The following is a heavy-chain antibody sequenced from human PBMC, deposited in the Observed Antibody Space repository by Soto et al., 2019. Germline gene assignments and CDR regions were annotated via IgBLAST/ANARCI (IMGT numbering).Heavy chain of an antibody. CDR1: GGSISSYY. CDR3: AVDGLVGWLDP. Sequence: QVQLQESGPGLVKPSETLSLTCTVSGGSISSYYWSWIRQPAGKGLEWIGYIYYSGSTNYNPSLKSRVTISVDKSKNQFSLKLSSVTAADTAVYYCAVDGLVGWLDPWGQGTLVTVSS. V-gene: IGHV4-59*08. D-gene: IGHD3-3*01. J-gene: IGHJ5*02. CDR2: IYYSGST.